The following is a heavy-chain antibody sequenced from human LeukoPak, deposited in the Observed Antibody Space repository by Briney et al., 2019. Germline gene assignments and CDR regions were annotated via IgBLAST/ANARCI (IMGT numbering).Heavy chain of an antibody. CDR2: IRYDGSNK. CDR3: AKDPDEAVAGTPFDY. J-gene: IGHJ4*02. CDR1: GFTFSSYG. V-gene: IGHV3-30*02. D-gene: IGHD6-19*01. Sequence: SGGSLRLSCAASGFTFSSYGMHWVRQAPGKGLEWVAFIRYDGSNKYYADSAKGRFTISRDNSKNTLYLQMNSLRAEDTAVYYCAKDPDEAVAGTPFDYWGQGTLVTVSS.